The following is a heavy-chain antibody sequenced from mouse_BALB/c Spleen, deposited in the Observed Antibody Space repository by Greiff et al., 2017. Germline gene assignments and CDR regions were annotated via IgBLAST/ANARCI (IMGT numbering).Heavy chain of an antibody. CDR3: ARQSWLLPYWYFDV. D-gene: IGHD2-3*01. V-gene: IGHV5-12-2*01. CDR1: GFTFSSYT. Sequence: EVKLMESGGGLVQPGGSLKLSCAASGFTFSSYTMSWVRQTPEKRLEWVAYISNGGGSTYYPDTVKGRFTISRDNAKNTLYLQMSSLKSEDTAMYYCARQSWLLPYWYFDVWGAGTTVTVSS. CDR2: ISNGGGST. J-gene: IGHJ1*01.